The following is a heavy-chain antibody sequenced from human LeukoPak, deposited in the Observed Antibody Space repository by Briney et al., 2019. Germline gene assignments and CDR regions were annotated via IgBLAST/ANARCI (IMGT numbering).Heavy chain of an antibody. Sequence: SETLSLTCAVYGGSFSGYYWSWIRQPPGKGLEWIGEINHSGSTKYNPSLKSRVTISVDTSKNQFSLKLSSVTAADTAVYYCASLTMVRGEIDYWGQGTLVTVSS. CDR2: INHSGST. CDR1: GGSFSGYY. D-gene: IGHD3-10*01. CDR3: ASLTMVRGEIDY. J-gene: IGHJ4*02. V-gene: IGHV4-34*01.